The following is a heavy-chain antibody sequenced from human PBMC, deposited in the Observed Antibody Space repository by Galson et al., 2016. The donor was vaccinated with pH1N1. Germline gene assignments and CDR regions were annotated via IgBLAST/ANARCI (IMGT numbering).Heavy chain of an antibody. CDR2: LYPGETT. CDR1: GFSVSSNY. Sequence: SLRLSCATSGFSVSSNYMNWVRQAPGKGLEWVSVLYPGETTYYADSVKGRFTISRDNSKTTLFLQMNSLRADDTAGYYCAGGPTRAQLEDHWGQGTLVTVSS. CDR3: AGGPTRAQLEDH. D-gene: IGHD6-13*01. J-gene: IGHJ4*02. V-gene: IGHV3-53*01.